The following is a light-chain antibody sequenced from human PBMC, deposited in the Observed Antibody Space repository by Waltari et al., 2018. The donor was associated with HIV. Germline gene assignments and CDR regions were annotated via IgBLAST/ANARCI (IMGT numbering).Light chain of an antibody. J-gene: IGKJ2*01. V-gene: IGKV1-39*01. CDR3: QQSYSTPPYT. Sequence: DIHVTQSPCSLSASVGGRVTITFRARSDFSNYLNWYPQKPGKAPKLLFDAATRLQSGVPSMSSGSGSRTDFPITISSVQPEDVATYYRQQSYSTPPYTFGQGTKLEIK. CDR1: SDFSNY. CDR2: AAT.